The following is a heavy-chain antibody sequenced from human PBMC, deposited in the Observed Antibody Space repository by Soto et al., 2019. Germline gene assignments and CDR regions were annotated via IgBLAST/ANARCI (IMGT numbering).Heavy chain of an antibody. CDR2: IIPFVGTA. Sequence: SVKVSCKASVVTFSSYAINWVRQAPGQGLEWMGGIIPFVGTANYAQKFQGRVTITADESTRTAYMELSSLKSEDTALYYCARSGGKYYYDSSGYYDYWGQGTLVTV. J-gene: IGHJ4*02. D-gene: IGHD3-22*01. CDR1: VVTFSSYA. CDR3: ARSGGKYYYDSSGYYDY. V-gene: IGHV1-69*13.